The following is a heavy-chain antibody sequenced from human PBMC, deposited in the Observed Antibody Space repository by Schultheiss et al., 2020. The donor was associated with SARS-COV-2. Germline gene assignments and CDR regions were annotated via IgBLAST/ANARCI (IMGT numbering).Heavy chain of an antibody. CDR3: ARGGGDGGVFDS. Sequence: ASVKVSCKASGGTFSSYAISWVRQAPGQGLEWMGWISAHNDLTKYAQKFQGRVTMTTLTSTTTAYMELSSLRSEDTAVYYCARGGGDGGVFDSWGQGTLVTVSS. V-gene: IGHV1-18*01. CDR1: GGTFSSYA. D-gene: IGHD3-16*01. J-gene: IGHJ4*02. CDR2: ISAHNDLT.